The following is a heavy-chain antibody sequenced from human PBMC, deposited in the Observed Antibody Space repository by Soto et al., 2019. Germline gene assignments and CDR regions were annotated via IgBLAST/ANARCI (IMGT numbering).Heavy chain of an antibody. Sequence: GASVKVSCKASGYTFTSYGITWVRQAPGQGLEWMGWISRYNGDTKYAQKLQGRVTMTTDTSTNTAYMELRSLRSDDTAVYYCASHRSTVDFYYYMDVWGKGTTVTVSS. J-gene: IGHJ6*03. D-gene: IGHD4-17*01. CDR3: ASHRSTVDFYYYMDV. V-gene: IGHV1-18*01. CDR1: GYTFTSYG. CDR2: ISRYNGDT.